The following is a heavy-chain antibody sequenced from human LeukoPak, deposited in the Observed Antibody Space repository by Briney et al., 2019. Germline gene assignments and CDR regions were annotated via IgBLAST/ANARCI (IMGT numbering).Heavy chain of an antibody. CDR2: IYYSGST. CDR1: GGSISSSSYY. V-gene: IGHV4-39*07. J-gene: IGHJ4*02. CDR3: ARAEFSGYWSN. Sequence: PSETLSLTCTVSGGSISSSSYYWGWIRQPPGKGLEWMGSIYYSGSTYYNPSLKSRLTISVDTSKNQFSLKLSSVTAADTAAYYCARAEFSGYWSNWGQGTLVTVSS. D-gene: IGHD3-22*01.